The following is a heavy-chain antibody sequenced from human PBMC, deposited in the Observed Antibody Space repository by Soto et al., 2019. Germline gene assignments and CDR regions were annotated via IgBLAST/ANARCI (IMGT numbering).Heavy chain of an antibody. CDR3: ASGILEPDLNYYYYGMDV. J-gene: IGHJ6*02. V-gene: IGHV1-69*13. CDR1: GGTFSSYA. D-gene: IGHD1-1*01. CDR2: IIPIFGTA. Sequence: SVKVSYKASGGTFSSYAISWVRRAPGQGLEWMGGIIPIFGTANYAQKFQGRVTITADESTSTAYMELSSLRSEDTAVYYCASGILEPDLNYYYYGMDVWGQGTTVTVSS.